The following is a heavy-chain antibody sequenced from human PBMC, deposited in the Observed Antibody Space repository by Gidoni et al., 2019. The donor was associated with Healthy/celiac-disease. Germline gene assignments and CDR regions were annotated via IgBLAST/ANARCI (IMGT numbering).Heavy chain of an antibody. D-gene: IGHD5-12*01. CDR1: GYTFTGYY. V-gene: IGHV1-2*02. Sequence: QVQLVQSGAEVKKPEASVKVSCTASGYTFTGYYMHWVRQAPGQGLEWMGWINPNSGGTNYQGRVTMTRDTSISTAYMELSRLRSDDTAVYYCAGGYSGYDRSGHYYGMDVWGQGTTVTVSS. J-gene: IGHJ6*02. CDR3: AGGYSGYDRSGHYYGMDV. CDR2: INPNSGGT.